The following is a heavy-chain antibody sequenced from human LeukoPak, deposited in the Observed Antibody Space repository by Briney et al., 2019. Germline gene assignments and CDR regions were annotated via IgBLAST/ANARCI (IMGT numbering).Heavy chain of an antibody. Sequence: SVKVSCKASGGTFSSYAISWVRQAHGQGLEWMGRIIPILGIANYAQKFQSRVTITADKSTSTAYMELSSLRSEDTAVYYCARRTWNYPNLRLNYFDYWGQGTLVTVSS. J-gene: IGHJ4*02. CDR3: ARRTWNYPNLRLNYFDY. CDR2: IIPILGIA. CDR1: GGTFSSYA. V-gene: IGHV1-69*04. D-gene: IGHD1-7*01.